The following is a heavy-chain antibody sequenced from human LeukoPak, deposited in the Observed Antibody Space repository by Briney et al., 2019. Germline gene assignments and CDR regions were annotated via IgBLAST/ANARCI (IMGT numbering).Heavy chain of an antibody. CDR1: GGSFSGYY. J-gene: IGHJ4*02. Sequence: SETLSLTCAVYGGSFSGYYWSWIRQPPGKGLEWIGEINHSGSTNYNPSLKRRVTLSVDTSKNQLSLKLSSVTAADTAVYYCARAYSYGRSQGYWGQGTLVAVSS. CDR3: ARAYSYGRSQGY. V-gene: IGHV4-34*01. CDR2: INHSGST. D-gene: IGHD5-18*01.